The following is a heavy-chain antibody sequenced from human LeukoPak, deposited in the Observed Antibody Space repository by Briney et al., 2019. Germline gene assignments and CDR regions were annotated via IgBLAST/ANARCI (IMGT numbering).Heavy chain of an antibody. CDR1: GFTFSSYG. Sequence: GGSLRLSCAASGFTFSSYGMHWVRQAPGKGLEWVAVIWYDGSNKYYADSVKGRFTISRDNSKNTLYLQMNSLRAEDTAVYYCARDAYPSSVVRGSPDYWGQGTLVTVSS. J-gene: IGHJ4*02. CDR3: ARDAYPSSVVRGSPDY. V-gene: IGHV3-33*01. D-gene: IGHD6-19*01. CDR2: IWYDGSNK.